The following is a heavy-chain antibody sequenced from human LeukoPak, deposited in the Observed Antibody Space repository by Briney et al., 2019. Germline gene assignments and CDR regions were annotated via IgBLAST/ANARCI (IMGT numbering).Heavy chain of an antibody. CDR2: IWYDGSNK. CDR1: GFTFSSYG. V-gene: IGHV3-33*06. D-gene: IGHD6-6*01. J-gene: IGHJ4*02. Sequence: PGRSLRLSCAASGFTFSSYGIHWVRQAPGKGLEWVAVIWYDGSNKYYADSVKGRFTISRDNSKNTLYLQMNSLRAEDTAVYYCAKDGYSSSSSDYWGQGTLVTVSS. CDR3: AKDGYSSSSSDY.